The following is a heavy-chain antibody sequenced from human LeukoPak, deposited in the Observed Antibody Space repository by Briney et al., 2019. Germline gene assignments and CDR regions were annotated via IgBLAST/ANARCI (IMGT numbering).Heavy chain of an antibody. CDR1: GFTFSSYS. J-gene: IGHJ6*02. V-gene: IGHV3-48*02. CDR2: ISSSSSTI. CDR3: ARDPLGDGGVPHYYYYYGMDV. Sequence: GGSLRLSCAASGFTFSSYSMNWVRQAPGKGLEWVSYISSSSSTIYYADSVKGRFTISRDNAKNSLYLQMNSLRDEDTAVYYCARDPLGDGGVPHYYYYYGMDVWGQGTTVTVSS. D-gene: IGHD2-8*01.